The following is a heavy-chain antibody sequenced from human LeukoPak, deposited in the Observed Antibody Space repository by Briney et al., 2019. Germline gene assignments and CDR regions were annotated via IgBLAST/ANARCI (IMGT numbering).Heavy chain of an antibody. CDR2: INPNSGGT. Sequence: ASVKVSCKASGYTFTGYYMHWVRQAPGQGLEWMGWINPNSGGTNYAQKFQGRVTMTRDTSISTAYMELSGLISDDTAVYFCARGRSHYDSSDYHETGFDYWGQGTLVTVSS. J-gene: IGHJ4*02. V-gene: IGHV1-2*02. D-gene: IGHD3-22*01. CDR3: ARGRSHYDSSDYHETGFDY. CDR1: GYTFTGYY.